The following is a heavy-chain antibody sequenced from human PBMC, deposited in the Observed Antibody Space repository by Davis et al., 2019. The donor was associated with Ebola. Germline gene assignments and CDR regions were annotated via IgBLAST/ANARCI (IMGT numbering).Heavy chain of an antibody. CDR3: ARAVRFSSGWYDWYFDL. J-gene: IGHJ2*01. Sequence: ASVKVSCKASGYIFTGYYMNWVRQAPGQGLEWMGWVNPNSGVTNYAQKFEGRVTRTSDTSINTFYMALSRLRSDDTAVSYCARAVRFSSGWYDWYFDLWGRGTLVTVSS. V-gene: IGHV1-2*02. D-gene: IGHD6-19*01. CDR2: VNPNSGVT. CDR1: GYIFTGYY.